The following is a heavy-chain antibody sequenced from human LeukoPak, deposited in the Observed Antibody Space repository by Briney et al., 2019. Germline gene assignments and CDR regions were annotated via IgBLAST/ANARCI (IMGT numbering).Heavy chain of an antibody. D-gene: IGHD5-18*01. J-gene: IGHJ4*02. V-gene: IGHV4-39*01. CDR3: ARRPTAMAEALDF. CDR2: IYFDGIT. CDR1: GVSVSSGSYY. Sequence: SETLSLTCTVSGVSVSSGSYYWGWIRQPPGKGLEWIGSIYFDGITYYNPSLMSRVTISVDTSRNQFSLKLASVTAADTAVYYCARRPTAMAEALDFWGQGTLVSVSP.